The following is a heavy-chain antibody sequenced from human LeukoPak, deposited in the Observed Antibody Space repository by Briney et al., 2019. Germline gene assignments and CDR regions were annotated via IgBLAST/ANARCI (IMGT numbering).Heavy chain of an antibody. D-gene: IGHD2-2*01. V-gene: IGHV4-30-4*08. J-gene: IGHJ6*03. CDR3: ARGPIVVVPAADQSTYYYMDV. CDR1: GGSISSGDYY. Sequence: PSETLSLTCTVSGGSISSGDYYWSWIRQPPGKGLEWIGYIYYSGSTYYNPSLKSRVTISVDTSKNQFSLKLSSVTAADTAVYYCARGPIVVVPAADQSTYYYMDVWGKGTTVTVS. CDR2: IYYSGST.